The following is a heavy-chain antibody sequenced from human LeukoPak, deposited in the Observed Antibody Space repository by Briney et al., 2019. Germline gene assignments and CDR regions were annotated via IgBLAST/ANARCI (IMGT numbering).Heavy chain of an antibody. CDR3: ARDKGMATILDVFHY. D-gene: IGHD5-24*01. CDR2: ISYDGSNK. CDR1: GFTFSSYA. V-gene: IGHV3-30*04. J-gene: IGHJ4*02. Sequence: GRSLRLSCAASGFTFSSYAMHWVRQAPGKGLEWVAVISYDGSNKYYADSVKGRFTISRDNSKNTLYLQMNSLRAEDTAVYYCARDKGMATILDVFHYWGQGTLVTVSS.